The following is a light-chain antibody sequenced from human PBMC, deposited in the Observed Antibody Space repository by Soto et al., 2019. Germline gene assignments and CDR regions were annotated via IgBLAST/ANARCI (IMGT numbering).Light chain of an antibody. V-gene: IGLV2-14*01. Sequence: QSALTQPASVSGSPGQSITISCTGTSGDIGGYNYVSWYQQHPGKAPKLLISEVTNRPSGLSNRFSGSKSGNKASLTISGLQAEDEADYYCSSYTTNITPVVFGGGTKLTVL. CDR2: EVT. J-gene: IGLJ2*01. CDR1: SGDIGGYNY. CDR3: SSYTTNITPVV.